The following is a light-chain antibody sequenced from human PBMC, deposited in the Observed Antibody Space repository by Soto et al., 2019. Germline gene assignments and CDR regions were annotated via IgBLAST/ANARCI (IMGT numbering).Light chain of an antibody. V-gene: IGKV1-5*01. CDR3: QQYNSYSLYP. CDR2: DAS. Sequence: DIQVTQSPSTLSASVGDRVTINCRASQTISNSLAWYQQQPGKAPKPLIYDASSLESGVPSRFSGSGSGTEFTLTISSLQPDDFATYYCQQYNSYSLYPFGQGTKLEIK. CDR1: QTISNS. J-gene: IGKJ2*01.